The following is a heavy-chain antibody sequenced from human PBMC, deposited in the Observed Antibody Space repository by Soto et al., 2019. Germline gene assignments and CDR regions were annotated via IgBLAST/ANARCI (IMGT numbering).Heavy chain of an antibody. CDR2: ISGSGGST. CDR1: GFTFSSYA. J-gene: IGHJ4*02. Sequence: GGSLRLSCAASGFTFSSYAMSWVRQAPGKGLEWVSAISGSGGSTYYADSVKGRFTISRDNSKNTLYLQMNSLRAEDTAVYYCAKDQPVWGSYRHHQSFDYWGQGTLVTVSS. V-gene: IGHV3-23*01. CDR3: AKDQPVWGSYRHHQSFDY. D-gene: IGHD3-16*02.